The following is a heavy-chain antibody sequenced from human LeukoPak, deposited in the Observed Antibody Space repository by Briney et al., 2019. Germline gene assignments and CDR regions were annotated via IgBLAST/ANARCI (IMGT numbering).Heavy chain of an antibody. J-gene: IGHJ4*02. CDR3: AKEGESGYSGGFDH. CDR2: IWYDGSNK. CDR1: GFTFSSYG. D-gene: IGHD3-3*01. V-gene: IGHV3-33*06. Sequence: GGSLRLSCAASGFTFSSYGVHWVRQAPDKGLEWVAVIWYDGSNKYYADSVKGRFTISRDNSKNTLYLQMNSLRAEDTAVYYCAKEGESGYSGGFDHWGQGTLVTVSS.